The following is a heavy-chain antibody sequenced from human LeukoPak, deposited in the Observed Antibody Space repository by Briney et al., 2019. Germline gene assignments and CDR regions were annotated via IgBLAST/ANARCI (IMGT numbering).Heavy chain of an antibody. V-gene: IGHV3-7*01. J-gene: IGHJ4*02. D-gene: IGHD1-14*01. CDR3: ARGSSNTGFAY. Sequence: GGSLRLSCAAPGFTLSSYAMSWVRQAPGKGLEWVANIKQDASETYYVDSVKGRFTISRDNAKNSLYLQMNSLRAEDTAIYYCARGSSNTGFAYWGQGTLVTVSS. CDR1: GFTLSSYA. CDR2: IKQDASET.